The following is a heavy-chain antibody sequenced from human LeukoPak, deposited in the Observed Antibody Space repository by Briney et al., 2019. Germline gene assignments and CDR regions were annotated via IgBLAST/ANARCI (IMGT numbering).Heavy chain of an antibody. J-gene: IGHJ6*02. CDR1: GGSISSYY. Sequence: SETLSLTCTVSGGSISSYYWSWIRQPPGKGLEWIGYIYYSGSTNYNPSPKSRVTISVDTSKNQFSLKLSSVTAADTAVYYCARGKYYDSSGYRDYYYYGMDVWGQGTTVTVSS. CDR3: ARGKYYDSSGYRDYYYYGMDV. D-gene: IGHD3-22*01. V-gene: IGHV4-59*01. CDR2: IYYSGST.